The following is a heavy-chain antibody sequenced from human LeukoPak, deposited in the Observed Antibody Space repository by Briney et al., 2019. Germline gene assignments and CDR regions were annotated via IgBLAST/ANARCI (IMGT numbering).Heavy chain of an antibody. D-gene: IGHD4-23*01. CDR2: IRSKAHNYAT. CDR3: TRLDEANLAVVTDS. V-gene: IGHV3-73*01. Sequence: GESLKLSCAASGFTFSGSAIHWVRQASGKGLEWVGRIRSKAHNYATAYAASVKGRFTVSRDESKNTAYLQMNSLEIEDTALYYCTRLDEANLAVVTDSWGQGTLVTVSS. J-gene: IGHJ4*02. CDR1: GFTFSGSA.